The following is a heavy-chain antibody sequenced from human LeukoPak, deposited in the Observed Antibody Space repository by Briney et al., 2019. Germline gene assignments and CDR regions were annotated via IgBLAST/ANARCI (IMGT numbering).Heavy chain of an antibody. D-gene: IGHD6-6*01. CDR2: MNPNSGNT. CDR3: ARGGLKVIAARPRWFDP. Sequence: ASVKVSCKASGYTFTGYYMHWVRQATGQGLEWMGWMNPNSGNTGYAQKFQGRVTMTRNTSIGTAYMELSSLRSEDTAVYYCARGGLKVIAARPRWFDPWGQGTLVTVSS. J-gene: IGHJ5*02. V-gene: IGHV1-8*02. CDR1: GYTFTGYY.